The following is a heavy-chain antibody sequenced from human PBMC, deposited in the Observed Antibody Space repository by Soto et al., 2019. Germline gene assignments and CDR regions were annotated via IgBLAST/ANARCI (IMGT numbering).Heavy chain of an antibody. Sequence: SETLSLTCTVSGGSISSGGYYWSWIRQHPGKGLEWIGYIYYSGSTYYNPSLKSRVTISVDTSKNQFSLKLSSVTAADTAVYYCARASYGAPDYWGQGTLVTVSS. V-gene: IGHV4-31*03. CDR2: IYYSGST. CDR3: ARASYGAPDY. J-gene: IGHJ4*02. D-gene: IGHD4-17*01. CDR1: GGSISSGGYY.